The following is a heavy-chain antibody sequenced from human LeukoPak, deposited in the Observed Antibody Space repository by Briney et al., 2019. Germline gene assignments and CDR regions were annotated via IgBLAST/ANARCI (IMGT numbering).Heavy chain of an antibody. V-gene: IGHV3-48*03. CDR2: ISSSGSAI. CDR1: GFTFSSYE. D-gene: IGHD4-23*01. Sequence: GGSLRLSCAASGFTFSSYEMNWVRKAPGKGLEWVSYISSSGSAIYYADSVKVRFTIPRDNANNSLYLQVNSLRAEDTAVYYCARDEVWVTRGGYYYYGMDVWGQGTTVSVSS. CDR3: ARDEVWVTRGGYYYYGMDV. J-gene: IGHJ6*02.